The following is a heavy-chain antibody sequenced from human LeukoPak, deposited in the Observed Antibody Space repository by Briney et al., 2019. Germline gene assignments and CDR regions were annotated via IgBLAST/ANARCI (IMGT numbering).Heavy chain of an antibody. Sequence: PGGSLRLSCAASGFTFSSYSMNWVRQAPGKGLEWVSSISSSSSYIYYADSVKGRFTISRDNAKNSLYLQMSSLRAEDTAVYYCATFWGSLESDYLRDAMDVWGQGTTVTVSS. CDR1: GFTFSSYS. CDR3: ATFWGSLESDYLRDAMDV. CDR2: ISSSSSYI. J-gene: IGHJ6*02. D-gene: IGHD4-17*01. V-gene: IGHV3-21*01.